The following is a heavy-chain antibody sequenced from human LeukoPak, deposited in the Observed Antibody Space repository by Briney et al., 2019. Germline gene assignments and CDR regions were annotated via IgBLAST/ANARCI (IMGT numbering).Heavy chain of an antibody. CDR1: GYTFTSYY. CDR3: ARDSSKGRVVTP. J-gene: IGHJ5*02. Sequence: GASVKVSCKASGYTFTSYYMHWVRQAPGQGLEWMGIINPSGNSTNYAQKFQGRVTMTRDTSTSTVYMELSSLRSEDTAVYYCARDSSKGRVVTPWGRGTLVTVSS. V-gene: IGHV1-46*03. CDR2: INPSGNST. D-gene: IGHD4-23*01.